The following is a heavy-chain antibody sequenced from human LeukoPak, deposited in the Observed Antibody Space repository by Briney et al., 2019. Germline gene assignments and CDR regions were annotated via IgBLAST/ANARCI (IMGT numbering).Heavy chain of an antibody. Sequence: GGSLRLSCAASGFTFTSYGMHWVRQAPGKGLEWVAVVSYDGTSIYYADSVKGRFTISRDNSKNTLYLQMNSLGAEDTAVYYCAKDRGSGRVRGVIINYWGQGTLVTVSS. CDR3: AKDRGSGRVRGVIINY. J-gene: IGHJ4*02. CDR1: GFTFTSYG. D-gene: IGHD3-10*01. V-gene: IGHV3-30*18. CDR2: VSYDGTSI.